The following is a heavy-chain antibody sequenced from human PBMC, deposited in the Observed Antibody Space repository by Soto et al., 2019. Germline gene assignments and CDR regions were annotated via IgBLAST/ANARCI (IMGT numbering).Heavy chain of an antibody. D-gene: IGHD1-20*01. J-gene: IGHJ4*02. Sequence: PGGSLRLSCAASGFSLTTYAMSWVRQAPGKGLEWVSTTGISGRTTYYADSVKGRFTVSRDDSKNTLDLQVSSLRAEDTAVYYCATVHNTSRSFDYWGQGTLVTVYS. CDR1: GFSLTTYA. CDR3: ATVHNTSRSFDY. CDR2: TGISGRTT. V-gene: IGHV3-23*01.